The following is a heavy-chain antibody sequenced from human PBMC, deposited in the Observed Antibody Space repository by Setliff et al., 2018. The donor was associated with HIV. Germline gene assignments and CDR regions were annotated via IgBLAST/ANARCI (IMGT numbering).Heavy chain of an antibody. Sequence: SGYTFTSYGISWVRQAPGQGLEWMGWINAYNGNTNYAQKLQGRVTMTTDTSTSTAYMELRSLRSDDTAVYYCAALGVAGSAPFDYWGQGTLVTVSS. CDR1: GYTFTSYG. CDR3: AALGVAGSAPFDY. J-gene: IGHJ4*02. CDR2: INAYNGNT. D-gene: IGHD6-19*01. V-gene: IGHV1-18*01.